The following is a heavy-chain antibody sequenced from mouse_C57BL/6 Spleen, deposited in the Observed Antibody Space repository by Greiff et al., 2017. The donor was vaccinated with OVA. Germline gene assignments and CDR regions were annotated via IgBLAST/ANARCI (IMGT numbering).Heavy chain of an antibody. CDR3: ARIYYGNYFDY. V-gene: IGHV5-6*02. CDR2: ISSGGSYT. J-gene: IGHJ2*01. CDR1: GFTFSSYG. Sequence: DVKLVESGGDLVKPGGSLKLSCAASGFTFSSYGMSWVRQTPDKRLEWVATISSGGSYTYYPDSVKGRFTISRDNAKNTLYLQMSSLKSEDTAMYYCARIYYGNYFDYWGQGTTLTVSS. D-gene: IGHD2-1*01.